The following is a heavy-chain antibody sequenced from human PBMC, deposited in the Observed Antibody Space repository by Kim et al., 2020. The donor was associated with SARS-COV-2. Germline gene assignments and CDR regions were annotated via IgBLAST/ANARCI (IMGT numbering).Heavy chain of an antibody. CDR1: GFTFSAYG. CDR2: ISYDGNYK. CDR3: ARVGYSTSWSCDY. D-gene: IGHD6-13*01. V-gene: IGHV3-33*05. J-gene: IGHJ4*02. Sequence: GGSLRLSCAASGFTFSAYGMHWVRQAPGKGLEWVALISYDGNYKWYADSVKGRFTISRDDPKNTLDLQMNSLRVEDTAVYYCARVGYSTSWSCDYWGQGT.